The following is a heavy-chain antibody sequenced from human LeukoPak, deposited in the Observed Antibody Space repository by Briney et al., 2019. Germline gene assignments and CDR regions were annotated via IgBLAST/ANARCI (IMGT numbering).Heavy chain of an antibody. J-gene: IGHJ4*02. CDR3: ARGYYYDSSGYSGY. D-gene: IGHD3-22*01. Sequence: GGSLRLSCAASGFTFSNAWMSWVRQAPGKWLEWVGRIKSKTDGGTTDYAAPVKGRFTISRDDSKNTLYLQMNSLKTEDTAVYCCARGYYYDSSGYSGYWGQGTLVTVSS. CDR1: GFTFSNAW. V-gene: IGHV3-15*01. CDR2: IKSKTDGGTT.